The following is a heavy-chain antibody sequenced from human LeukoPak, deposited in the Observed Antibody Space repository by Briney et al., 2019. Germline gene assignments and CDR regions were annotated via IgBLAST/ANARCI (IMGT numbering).Heavy chain of an antibody. D-gene: IGHD2-15*01. Sequence: ASVKVSCKASGYTFTSYAMHWVRQAPGQRLEWMGWINAGNGNTKYSQKFQGRVTITRDTSASTAYMELSSLRSEDTAVYYCASEAATGYYFDYWGQGTLVTVSS. CDR1: GYTFTSYA. J-gene: IGHJ4*02. V-gene: IGHV1-3*01. CDR3: ASEAATGYYFDY. CDR2: INAGNGNT.